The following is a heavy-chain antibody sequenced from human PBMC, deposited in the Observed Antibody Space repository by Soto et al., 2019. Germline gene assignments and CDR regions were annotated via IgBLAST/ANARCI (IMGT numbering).Heavy chain of an antibody. CDR1: GGSFSGYY. J-gene: IGHJ6*03. V-gene: IGHV4-34*01. Sequence: PSETLSLTCAVYGGSFSGYYWSWIRQPPGKGLERNGEIYYSGSTNYNPSLKSRFTISVDTSKNQFSLKLSFVTAADTAVYYCARKSFDFWSGYYVGGESYYYYYMDVWGKGTTVTVSS. D-gene: IGHD3-3*01. CDR2: IYYSGST. CDR3: ARKSFDFWSGYYVGGESYYYYYMDV.